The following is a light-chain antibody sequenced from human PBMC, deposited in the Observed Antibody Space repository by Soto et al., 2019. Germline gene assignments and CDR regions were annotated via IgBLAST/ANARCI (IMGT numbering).Light chain of an antibody. V-gene: IGKV1D-8*03. CDR3: QQYDNLPG. CDR2: DAS. Sequence: VIWMTQSPSLLSASTGDRVTISCRMSQGISSYLAWYQQKPGKAPKLLIYDASNLETGVPSRFSGSGSGTDFTFTISSLQPEDIATYYCQQYDNLPGFGGGTKVDIK. CDR1: QGISSY. J-gene: IGKJ4*01.